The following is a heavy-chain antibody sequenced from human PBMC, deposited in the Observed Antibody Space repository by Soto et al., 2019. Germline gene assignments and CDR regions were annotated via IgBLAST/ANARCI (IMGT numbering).Heavy chain of an antibody. V-gene: IGHV1-18*01. J-gene: IGHJ6*02. CDR3: AGDLAAAGIYYYYGTDV. D-gene: IGHD6-13*01. CDR2: ISAYNGNT. Sequence: QVQLVQSGAEVKKPGASVKVSCKASGYTFTSYGISWVRQAPGQGLEWMGWISAYNGNTNYAQKLQGRVTMTTDTSTSTAYMELRSLRSDDTAVYYCAGDLAAAGIYYYYGTDVWGQGTTVTVSS. CDR1: GYTFTSYG.